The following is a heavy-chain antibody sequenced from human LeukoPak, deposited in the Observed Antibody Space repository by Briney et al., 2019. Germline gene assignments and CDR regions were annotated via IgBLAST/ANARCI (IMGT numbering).Heavy chain of an antibody. CDR3: AKVDQPLLYSATYFDY. CDR1: GFTFSSYW. Sequence: GGSLRLSCAASGFTFSSYWMHWVRQAPGKGLEWVSAISGSGGSTYYADSVKGRFTISRDNSKNTLYLQMNSLRAEDTAVYYCAKVDQPLLYSATYFDYWGQGTLVTVSS. CDR2: ISGSGGST. D-gene: IGHD2-2*02. J-gene: IGHJ4*02. V-gene: IGHV3-23*01.